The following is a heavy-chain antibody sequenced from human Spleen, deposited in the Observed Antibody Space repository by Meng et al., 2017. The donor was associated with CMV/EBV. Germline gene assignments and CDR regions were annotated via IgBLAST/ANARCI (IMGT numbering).Heavy chain of an antibody. CDR1: GITFSTYY. CDR2: ISTGGETK. D-gene: IGHD6-19*01. J-gene: IGHJ4*02. V-gene: IGHV3-48*03. Sequence: GESLKISCTASGITFSTYYMNWVRQAPGKGLEWVSYISTGGETKYYADSVKGRFTISRDNAKNSLYLQMNSLRAEDTAVYYCARVVAGCGSNCLDFDCWGQGTLVTVSS. CDR3: ARVVAGCGSNCLDFDC.